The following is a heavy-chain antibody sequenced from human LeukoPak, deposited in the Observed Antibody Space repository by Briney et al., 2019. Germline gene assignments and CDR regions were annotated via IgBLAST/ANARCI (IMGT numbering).Heavy chain of an antibody. J-gene: IGHJ4*02. D-gene: IGHD1-26*01. CDR2: ISGGGGST. Sequence: GGSLRLSGAVSVFTFTSFYMNWVPQAPGKGLEWVSTISGGGGSTYYADSVKGRFTISRDNSKNTLYLQVNSLRAEDTAAYYCAKGGKWDVTPFDYWGQGTLVTVSS. CDR1: VFTFTSFY. V-gene: IGHV3-23*01. CDR3: AKGGKWDVTPFDY.